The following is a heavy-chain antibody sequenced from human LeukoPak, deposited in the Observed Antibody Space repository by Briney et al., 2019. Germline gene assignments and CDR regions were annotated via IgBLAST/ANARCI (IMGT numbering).Heavy chain of an antibody. CDR1: GYTFTSYY. Sequence: ASVKVSCKASGYTFTSYYMHWVRQAPGQGLEWMGIINPSGGSTSYAQKFQGRVTMTRDRSTSTVYMELSSLRSEDTAVYYCARVSKGEAAAGIPWGQGTLVTVSS. J-gene: IGHJ5*02. CDR3: ARVSKGEAAAGIP. D-gene: IGHD6-13*01. V-gene: IGHV1-46*01. CDR2: INPSGGST.